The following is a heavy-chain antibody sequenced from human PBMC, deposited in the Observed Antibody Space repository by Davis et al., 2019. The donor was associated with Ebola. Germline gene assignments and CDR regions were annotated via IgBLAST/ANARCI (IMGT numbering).Heavy chain of an antibody. D-gene: IGHD6-13*01. Sequence: PSETLSLTCTVSGGSISSSSYYWGWIRQPPGKGLEWIGSIYHSGSTYYNPSLKSRVTISVDTSKNQFSLKLSSVTAADTAVYYCARIRIAAARRWFDPWGQGTLVTVSS. CDR2: IYHSGST. CDR1: GGSISSSSYY. J-gene: IGHJ5*02. V-gene: IGHV4-39*01. CDR3: ARIRIAAARRWFDP.